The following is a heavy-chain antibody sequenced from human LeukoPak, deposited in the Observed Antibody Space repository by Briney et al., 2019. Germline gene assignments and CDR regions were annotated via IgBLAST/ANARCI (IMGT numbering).Heavy chain of an antibody. CDR1: GGTFSSYA. D-gene: IGHD2-15*01. CDR3: ARGEVSDCSGGSCYLFGNWFDP. CDR2: IIPIFGTA. Sequence: GASVKVSCKASGGTFSSYAISWARQAPGQGLEWMGGIIPIFGTANYAQKFQGRVTITADKSTSTAYMELSSLRSEDTAVYYCARGEVSDCSGGSCYLFGNWFDPWGQGTLVTVSS. V-gene: IGHV1-69*06. J-gene: IGHJ5*02.